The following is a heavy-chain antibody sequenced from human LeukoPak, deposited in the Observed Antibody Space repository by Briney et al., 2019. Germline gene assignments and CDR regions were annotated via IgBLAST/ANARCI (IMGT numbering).Heavy chain of an antibody. CDR3: AKRTSGRVPAAIPSGFGFDP. J-gene: IGHJ5*02. V-gene: IGHV3-23*01. Sequence: PGGSLRLSCAASGFTVSSNYMSWVRQAPGKGLEWVSAISGSGGSTYYADSEKGRFTISRDNSKNTLYLQMNSLRAEDTAVYYCAKRTSGRVPAAIPSGFGFDPWGQGTLVTVSS. CDR1: GFTVSSNY. D-gene: IGHD2-2*02. CDR2: ISGSGGST.